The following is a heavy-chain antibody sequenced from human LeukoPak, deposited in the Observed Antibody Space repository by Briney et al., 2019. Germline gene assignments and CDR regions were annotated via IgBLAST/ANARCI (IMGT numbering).Heavy chain of an antibody. Sequence: ASVKVSCKASGYTFTSYYMHWVRQAPGQGLEWMGIINPSGGSTSYAQKFQGRVTMTRDTSTSTVYMELSSLRAEDTAVYYCAKDSGVYDYVWGTYRYLSTPYYFDSWGQGTLVTVSS. V-gene: IGHV1-46*01. CDR1: GYTFTSYY. CDR3: AKDSGVYDYVWGTYRYLSTPYYFDS. CDR2: INPSGGST. D-gene: IGHD3-16*02. J-gene: IGHJ4*02.